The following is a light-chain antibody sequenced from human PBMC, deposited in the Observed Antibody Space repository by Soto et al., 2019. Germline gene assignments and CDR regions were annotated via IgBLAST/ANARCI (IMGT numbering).Light chain of an antibody. CDR3: QQYTNYWT. CDR1: QSIKTW. V-gene: IGKV1-5*03. J-gene: IGKJ1*01. CDR2: KAS. Sequence: TQMTQSPSILSASVGDRVTITCRASQSIKTWLAWYQQKPGKAPKVLIYKASTLQSGVPSRFSGSGSGTEFTLTISSLQPDDFATYYCQQYTNYWTFGQGTKVEIK.